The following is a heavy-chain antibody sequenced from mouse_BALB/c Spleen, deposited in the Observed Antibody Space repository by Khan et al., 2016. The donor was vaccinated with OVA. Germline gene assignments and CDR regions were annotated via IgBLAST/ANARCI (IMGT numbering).Heavy chain of an antibody. CDR1: GYSITSGYA. V-gene: IGHV3-2*02. D-gene: IGHD1-1*01. Sequence: VQLKQSGPGLVKPSQSLSLTCTVTGYSITSGYAWNWIRQFPGNKLEWMGYISYSGGTSYNPSLKSRISITRDTSKNQFFLQLNSVTTEDTATYYCARGNYYGYYFDYGGQGTPLTVAS. CDR2: ISYSGGT. CDR3: ARGNYYGYYFDY. J-gene: IGHJ2*01.